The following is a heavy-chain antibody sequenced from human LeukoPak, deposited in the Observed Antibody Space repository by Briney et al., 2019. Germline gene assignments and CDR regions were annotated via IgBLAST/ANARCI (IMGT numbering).Heavy chain of an antibody. Sequence: ASVKVSCKASGYTFTSYAMNWVRQAPGQGLEWMGWINTNTGNPTYAQGFTGRFVFSLDTSVSTAYLQISSLKAEDTAVYYCARDPFLWYNWNDVWVDVWGQGTTVTVSS. CDR1: GYTFTSYA. D-gene: IGHD1-20*01. CDR2: INTNTGNP. CDR3: ARDPFLWYNWNDVWVDV. V-gene: IGHV7-4-1*02. J-gene: IGHJ6*02.